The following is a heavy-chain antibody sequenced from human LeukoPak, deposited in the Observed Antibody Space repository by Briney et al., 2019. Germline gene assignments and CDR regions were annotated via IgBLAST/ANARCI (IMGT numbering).Heavy chain of an antibody. Sequence: KPSETLSLTCTVSGGSISSYYWSWIRQPPGKGLEWIGYIYYSGSTNYNPSLKSRVTISVDTSKNQFSLKLSSVTAADTAVYYCAAGGSSGYMPLGAFDIWGQGTMVTVSS. D-gene: IGHD3-22*01. CDR2: IYYSGST. CDR1: GGSISSYY. V-gene: IGHV4-59*01. J-gene: IGHJ3*02. CDR3: AAGGSSGYMPLGAFDI.